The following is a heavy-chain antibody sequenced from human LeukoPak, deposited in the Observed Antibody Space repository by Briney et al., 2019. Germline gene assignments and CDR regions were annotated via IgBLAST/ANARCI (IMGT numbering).Heavy chain of an antibody. J-gene: IGHJ4*02. CDR1: GFIFSSYA. CDR2: ISGRADST. D-gene: IGHD5-12*01. Sequence: GESLRLSCVASGFIFSSYAMTWVRQTPGKGLEWVSGISGRADSTYYADSVKGRFTISRDNSKNTLYLQMNSLRADDTAVYYYANLSVATFLSLFDSWGQGTMVAVSS. CDR3: ANLSVATFLSLFDS. V-gene: IGHV3-23*01.